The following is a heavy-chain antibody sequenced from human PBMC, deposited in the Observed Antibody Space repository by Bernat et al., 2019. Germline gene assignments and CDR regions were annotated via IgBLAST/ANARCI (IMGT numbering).Heavy chain of an antibody. J-gene: IGHJ4*02. CDR1: GGSVTSTSYY. V-gene: IGHV4-39*01. Sequence: QLQLQESGPGLVKPSETLSLTCTVSGGSVTSTSYYWGWIRQPPGKGLEWIGNFYYPGSTYYNPSLKSRVTISVDTSKNQFSLKLSSVAAADTAVYYCGRLLAPAAPDYWGQGTLVTVSS. D-gene: IGHD2-2*01. CDR3: GRLLAPAAPDY. CDR2: FYYPGST.